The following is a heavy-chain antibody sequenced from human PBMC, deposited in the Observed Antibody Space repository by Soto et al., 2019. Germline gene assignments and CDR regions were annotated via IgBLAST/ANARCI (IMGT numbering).Heavy chain of an antibody. CDR2: IYYSGST. D-gene: IGHD3-3*01. CDR3: AREGWSTIFGVVSHGMDV. CDR1: GGSISSGDYY. J-gene: IGHJ6*02. V-gene: IGHV4-30-4*01. Sequence: SETLSLTCTVSGGSISSGDYYWSWIRQPPGKGLEWIGYIYYSGSTYYNPSLKSRVTISVDTSKNQFSLKLSSVTAADTAVYYCAREGWSTIFGVVSHGMDVWGQGTTVTVSS.